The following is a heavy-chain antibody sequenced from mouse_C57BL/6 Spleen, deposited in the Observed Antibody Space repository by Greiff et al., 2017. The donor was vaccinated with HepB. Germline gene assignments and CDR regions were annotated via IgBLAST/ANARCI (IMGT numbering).Heavy chain of an antibody. V-gene: IGHV4-1*01. CDR1: GIDFSRYW. J-gene: IGHJ4*01. Sequence: EVKLQESGGGLVQPGGSLKLSCAASGIDFSRYWMSWVRRAPGKGLEWIGEINPDSSTINYAPSLKDKFIISRDNAKNTLYLQMSKVRSEDTALYYCARPYDGYYRAMDYWGQGTSVTVSS. CDR2: INPDSSTI. D-gene: IGHD2-3*01. CDR3: ARPYDGYYRAMDY.